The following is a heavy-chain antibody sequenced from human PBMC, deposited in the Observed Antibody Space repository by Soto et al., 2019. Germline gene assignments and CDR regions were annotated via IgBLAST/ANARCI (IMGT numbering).Heavy chain of an antibody. J-gene: IGHJ2*01. V-gene: IGHV3-21*01. CDR1: GFTFSSYS. Sequence: EVQLVESGGGLVKSGGSLRLSCAASGFTFSSYSMNWVRQAPGKGLEWVSSISSSSSYIYYADSVKGRFTISRDNAKNSLYLQMNSLRAEDTAVYYCARVSYVHKYWYFDLWGRGTLVTVSS. CDR3: ARVSYVHKYWYFDL. D-gene: IGHD2-21*01. CDR2: ISSSSSYI.